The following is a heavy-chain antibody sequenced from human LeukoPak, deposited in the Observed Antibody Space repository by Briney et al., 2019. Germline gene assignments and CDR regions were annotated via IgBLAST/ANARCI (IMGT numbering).Heavy chain of an antibody. CDR2: INTKTGLT. J-gene: IGHJ5*02. V-gene: IGHV1-2*02. CDR3: ARADFIDAGPYVIAP. CDR1: GYTFTDYY. D-gene: IGHD3-3*01. Sequence: ASVKVSCKTSGYTFTDYYIHWVRQAPGQGLEWMGWINTKTGLTSFARTFQRSVTLTRDPSITTVYMDMAWLTSDDTAIYFCARADFIDAGPYVIAPWGQGTLVTVSS.